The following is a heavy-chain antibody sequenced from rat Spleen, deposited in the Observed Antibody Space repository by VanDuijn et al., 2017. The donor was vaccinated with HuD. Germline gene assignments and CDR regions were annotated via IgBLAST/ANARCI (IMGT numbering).Heavy chain of an antibody. Sequence: EVHLVESGGGLVQPGRSLKVSCAASGFTFSNYGMHWIRQAPTQGLEWVASISTGGGNTYYRDSVKGRFTISRDNAKSTLYLQMDSLRSEDTATYYCSRGGATRFDYWGRGTLVTVSS. CDR1: GFTFSNYG. CDR3: SRGGATRFDY. J-gene: IGHJ3*01. D-gene: IGHD1-11*01. V-gene: IGHV5-19*01. CDR2: ISTGGGNT.